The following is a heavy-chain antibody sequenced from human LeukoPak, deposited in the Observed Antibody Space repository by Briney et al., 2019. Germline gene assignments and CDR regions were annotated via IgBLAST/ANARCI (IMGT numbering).Heavy chain of an antibody. CDR3: AKNPPLASRVVVIFFDY. D-gene: IGHD3-22*01. V-gene: IGHV3-23*01. CDR1: GLTFSSYG. CDR2: ISGSGGST. J-gene: IGHJ4*02. Sequence: GGSLRLSCAASGLTFSSYGMSWVRQAPGKGLEWVSAISGSGGSTFYADSVKGRFTVSRDNSKNTLYLQMNSLRAEDTAVYYRAKNPPLASRVVVIFFDYWGQGTLVTVSS.